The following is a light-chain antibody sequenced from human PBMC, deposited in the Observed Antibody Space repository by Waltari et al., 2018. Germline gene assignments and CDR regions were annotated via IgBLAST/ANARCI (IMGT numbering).Light chain of an antibody. J-gene: IGKJ4*01. CDR1: QSVSSH. CDR2: DAS. V-gene: IGKV3-11*01. CDR3: QQRDDWPLLT. Sequence: ELVLTQSPATLSLSPGERATLSGRARQSVSSHLAWYQQKIGQAPRLLIYDASNRATGIPARFSGSGSGTDFTLTISSLEPEDFAVYYCQQRDDWPLLTFGGGTKVEIK.